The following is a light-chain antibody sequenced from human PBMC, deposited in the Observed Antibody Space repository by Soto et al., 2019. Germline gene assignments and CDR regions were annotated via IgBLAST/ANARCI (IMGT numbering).Light chain of an antibody. V-gene: IGKV3-20*01. CDR3: QRYGSSPYT. CDR1: QSVSSSY. CDR2: GAS. Sequence: EIVLTQSPGTLSLSPGERATLSCRASQSVSSSYLAWYQQKPGQAPRLLIYGASSRATGIPDMFSGSGSGTDFTLSISRLEPEDFAVYYCQRYGSSPYTFGQGTKLEIK. J-gene: IGKJ2*01.